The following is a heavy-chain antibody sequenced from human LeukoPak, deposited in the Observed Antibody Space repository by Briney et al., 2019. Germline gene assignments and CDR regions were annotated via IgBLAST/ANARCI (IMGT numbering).Heavy chain of an antibody. CDR2: ITNDGGST. CDR1: GFTFRSYV. J-gene: IGHJ4*02. CDR3: ARAKSSNGYYFDY. D-gene: IGHD3-22*01. Sequence: GGSLRLSCTASGFTFRSYVMYWVRQAPGKGLEYVSSITNDGGSTDYANSVKGRFTISRDNSKNTLYLQMGSLRADDMAVYHCARAKSSNGYYFDYWGQGALVTVSS. V-gene: IGHV3-64*01.